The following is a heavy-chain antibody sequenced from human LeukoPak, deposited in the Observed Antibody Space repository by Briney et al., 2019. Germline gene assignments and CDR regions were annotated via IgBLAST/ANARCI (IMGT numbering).Heavy chain of an antibody. Sequence: GASVKVSCKASGGTFSSYAISWVRQAPGQGLEWMGRIIPIFGIANYAQKFQGRVTITADKSTSTAYMELSSLRSEDTAVYYCAREDVDTAKVDFWGQGTLVTVSS. CDR2: IIPIFGIA. CDR3: AREDVDTAKVDF. J-gene: IGHJ4*02. CDR1: GGTFSSYA. V-gene: IGHV1-69*04. D-gene: IGHD5-18*01.